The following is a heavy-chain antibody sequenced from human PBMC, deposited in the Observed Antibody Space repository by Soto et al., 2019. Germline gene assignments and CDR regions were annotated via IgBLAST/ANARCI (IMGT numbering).Heavy chain of an antibody. J-gene: IGHJ6*02. D-gene: IGHD3-16*01. V-gene: IGHV3-30-3*01. CDR3: ARDLRTRAESYVRNMDV. CDR2: ISYDGSHK. CDR1: GFTFSTYA. Sequence: QEQLVESGGGVVQPGGSLRLSCTASGFTFSTYAIHWVRQAPGKGLEWVAVISYDGSHKYYADAVEGRFTISRDNSKNTLYLQMTGLRAEDTAVYYCARDLRTRAESYVRNMDVCGQGPTVTVSS.